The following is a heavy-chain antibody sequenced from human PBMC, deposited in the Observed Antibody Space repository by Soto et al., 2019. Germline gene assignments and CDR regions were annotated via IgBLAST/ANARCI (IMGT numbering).Heavy chain of an antibody. J-gene: IGHJ5*02. V-gene: IGHV3-49*04. CDR2: IRSKAYGGTT. CDR3: TRDGPYCGGDCPHHNNWFDP. CDR1: GFTFGDYA. D-gene: IGHD2-21*02. Sequence: PGGSLRLSCTASGFTFGDYAMSWVRQAPGKGLEWVGFIRSKAYGGTTEYAASVKGRFTISRDDSKSIAYLQMNSLKTEDTAVYYCTRDGPYCGGDCPHHNNWFDPWGQGTLVTVSS.